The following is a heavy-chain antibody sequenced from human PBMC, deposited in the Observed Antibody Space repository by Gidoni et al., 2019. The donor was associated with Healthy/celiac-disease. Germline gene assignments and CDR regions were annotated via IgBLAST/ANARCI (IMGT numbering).Heavy chain of an antibody. CDR3: AGVEAYCGGDCYSGVY. CDR2: ISSSSSYI. V-gene: IGHV3-21*01. D-gene: IGHD2-21*01. Sequence: SSISSSSSYIYYADSVKGRFTISRDNAKNSLYLQMNSLRAEDTAVYYCAGVEAYCGGDCYSGVYWGQGTLVTVSS. J-gene: IGHJ4*02.